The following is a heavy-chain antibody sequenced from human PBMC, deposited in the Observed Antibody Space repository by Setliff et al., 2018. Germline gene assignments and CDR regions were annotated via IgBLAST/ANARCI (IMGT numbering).Heavy chain of an antibody. Sequence: GGSFSTYYWIWIRQPPGKGLEWIGEINHSGSTNYNPSLKSRVTISVDTSKNQFSLKLSSVTAADTAVYYCARAWGVISVSGDGPGQFDFWGQGTLVTVSS. CDR1: GGSFSTYY. V-gene: IGHV4-34*01. D-gene: IGHD3-10*01. CDR3: ARAWGVISVSGDGPGQFDF. CDR2: INHSGST. J-gene: IGHJ4*02.